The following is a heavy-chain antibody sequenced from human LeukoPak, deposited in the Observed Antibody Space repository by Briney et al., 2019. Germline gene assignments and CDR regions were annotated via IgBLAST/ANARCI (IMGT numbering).Heavy chain of an antibody. V-gene: IGHV3-48*03. CDR3: ARDRDWAFDY. CDR1: GFTFITYE. J-gene: IGHJ4*02. CDR2: ISSSGSI. Sequence: GGSLRLSCGASGFTFITYEMNWVRQAPGKGLEWVSYISSSGSIYYADSVKGRSTISRDNTKNSLYLQMNSLGDEDSAVYYCARDRDWAFDYWGQGTLVTVSS. D-gene: IGHD3/OR15-3a*01.